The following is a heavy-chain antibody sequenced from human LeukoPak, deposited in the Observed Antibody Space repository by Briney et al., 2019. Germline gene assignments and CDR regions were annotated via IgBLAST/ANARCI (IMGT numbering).Heavy chain of an antibody. D-gene: IGHD3-22*01. CDR2: IIPIFGTA. J-gene: IGHJ4*02. CDR3: ARWVGYYDSSGYYYYFDY. Sequence: VASVKVSCKASGGTFSSYAISWVRQAPGQGLEWMGRIIPIFGTANYAQKFQGRVTITTDESTSTAYMELSSLRSEDTAGYYCARWVGYYDSSGYYYYFDYWGQGTLVTVSS. CDR1: GGTFSSYA. V-gene: IGHV1-69*05.